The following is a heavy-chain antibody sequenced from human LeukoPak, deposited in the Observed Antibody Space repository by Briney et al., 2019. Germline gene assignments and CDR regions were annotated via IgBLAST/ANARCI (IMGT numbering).Heavy chain of an antibody. J-gene: IGHJ5*02. Sequence: SVKVSCKASGYTFTGYYMHWVRQAPGQGLEWMGGIIPIFGTANYAQKFQGRVTITTAESTSTAYMELSSLRSEDTAVYYCARGGSSGSRNWFDPWGQGTLVTVSS. V-gene: IGHV1-69*05. D-gene: IGHD3-22*01. CDR3: ARGGSSGSRNWFDP. CDR1: GYTFTGYY. CDR2: IIPIFGTA.